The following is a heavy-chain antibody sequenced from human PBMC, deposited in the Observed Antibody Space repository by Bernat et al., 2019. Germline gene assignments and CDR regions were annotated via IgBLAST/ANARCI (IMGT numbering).Heavy chain of an antibody. CDR1: GGSISSRSYY. Sequence: QLQLQESGPGLVKPSETLSLTCTVSGGSISSRSYYWGWIRQPPGKGLEWIGSIYYSGSTYYNPSLKSRVTISVDTSKNQFSLKLSSVTAADTAMYYCARNDSRRPSAFDIWGQGTMVTVSS. V-gene: IGHV4-39*01. J-gene: IGHJ3*02. CDR2: IYYSGST. CDR3: ARNDSRRPSAFDI. D-gene: IGHD3-22*01.